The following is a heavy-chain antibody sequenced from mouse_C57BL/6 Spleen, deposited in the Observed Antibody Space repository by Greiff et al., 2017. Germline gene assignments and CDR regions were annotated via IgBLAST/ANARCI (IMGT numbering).Heavy chain of an antibody. CDR2: IDPSDSET. CDR3: ARKTPYYSNYWYFDG. J-gene: IGHJ1*03. D-gene: IGHD2-5*01. CDR1: GYTFTSYW. V-gene: IGHV1-52*01. Sequence: QVQLKQPGAELVRPGSSVKLSCKASGYTFTSYWMHWVKQRPIQGLEWIGNIDPSDSETHYNQKFKDKATLTVDKSSSTAYMQLSSLTSEDSAVYYCARKTPYYSNYWYFDGWGTGTTVTVSS.